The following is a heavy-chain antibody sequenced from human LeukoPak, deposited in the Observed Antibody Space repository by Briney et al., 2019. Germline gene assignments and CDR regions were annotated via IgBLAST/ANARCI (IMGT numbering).Heavy chain of an antibody. CDR3: ARGDLYGSGSPEFYFDY. V-gene: IGHV3-48*02. CDR1: GFTFNSYA. D-gene: IGHD3-10*01. CDR2: ISGGGGNR. J-gene: IGHJ4*02. Sequence: GGSLRLSCAASGFTFNSYAMNWVRQAPGKGLEWVSKISGGGGNRDYADSVKGRFTIARDNARNTLYLQMNNLKDEDTSMYYCARGDLYGSGSPEFYFDYWGQGTLVTVSS.